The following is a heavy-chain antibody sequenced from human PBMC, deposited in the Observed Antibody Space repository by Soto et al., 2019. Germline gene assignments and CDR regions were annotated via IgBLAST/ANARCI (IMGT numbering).Heavy chain of an antibody. Sequence: QVQLVQSGAEVKKPGSSVKVSCKASGGTFSSYAISWVRQAPGQGLEWMGGIIPIFGTANYAQKFQGRVTITADESTSTAYMELSSLRSEASAVYYCARARYSSSSTYYYYYGMDVWGQGTTVTVSS. CDR1: GGTFSSYA. CDR2: IIPIFGTA. V-gene: IGHV1-69*01. J-gene: IGHJ6*02. CDR3: ARARYSSSSTYYYYYGMDV. D-gene: IGHD6-6*01.